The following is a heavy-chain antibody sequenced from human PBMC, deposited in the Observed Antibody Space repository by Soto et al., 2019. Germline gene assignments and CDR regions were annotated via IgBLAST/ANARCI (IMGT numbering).Heavy chain of an antibody. CDR2: ISGSGGST. V-gene: IGHV3-23*01. CDR3: AKTNLGYCSGGSCYWGLGFDY. CDR1: GFTFSSYA. Sequence: GGSLRLSCAASGFTFSSYAMSWVRQAPGKGLEWVSAISGSGGSTYYADSVKGRFTISRDNSKNTLYLQMNSLRAEDTAVYYCAKTNLGYCSGGSCYWGLGFDYWGQGTLVTVSS. J-gene: IGHJ4*02. D-gene: IGHD2-15*01.